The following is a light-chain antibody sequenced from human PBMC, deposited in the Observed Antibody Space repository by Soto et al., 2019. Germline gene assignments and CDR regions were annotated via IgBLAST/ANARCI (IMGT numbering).Light chain of an antibody. V-gene: IGLV2-14*03. Sequence: QSVLTQPASVSGSPGQSITISCTGTSSDVGGYNYVSWYQQHPGKAPKLMIYHVSDRPSGVSHRFSGSRSGNTASLTISGLQAQDEADYYCSSYTCSSTYVFGTGPKVTVL. CDR3: SSYTCSSTYV. J-gene: IGLJ1*01. CDR2: HVS. CDR1: SSDVGGYNY.